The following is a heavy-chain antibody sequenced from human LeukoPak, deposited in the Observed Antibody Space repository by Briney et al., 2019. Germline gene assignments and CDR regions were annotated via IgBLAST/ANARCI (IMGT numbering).Heavy chain of an antibody. CDR1: RGSISSYY. CDR2: IDNSGST. Sequence: KTSETLSLTCTVSRGSISSYYWSWIRQPPGKGLEWIGYIDNSGSTNSNPSLKSRVTMSVDTFNNQFSLKLSSVTAADTAVYYCARGRITIFGVVNPHFDYWGQGTLVPVSS. V-gene: IGHV4-59*01. D-gene: IGHD3-3*01. J-gene: IGHJ4*02. CDR3: ARGRITIFGVVNPHFDY.